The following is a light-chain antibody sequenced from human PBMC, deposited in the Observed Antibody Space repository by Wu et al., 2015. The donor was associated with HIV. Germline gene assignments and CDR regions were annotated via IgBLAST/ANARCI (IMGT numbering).Light chain of an antibody. J-gene: IGKJ2*03. V-gene: IGKV3-20*01. CDR3: QQYGTSRYS. CDR1: QSVSSSY. Sequence: EIVLTQSPGTLSLSPGERATLSCRASQSVSSSYLAWYQQKPGQAPRLLMYGTSSRATGIPDRFSGRGSGTDFTLTISRLEPEDVAVYYCQQYGTSRYSFGQGTKAGDQT. CDR2: GTS.